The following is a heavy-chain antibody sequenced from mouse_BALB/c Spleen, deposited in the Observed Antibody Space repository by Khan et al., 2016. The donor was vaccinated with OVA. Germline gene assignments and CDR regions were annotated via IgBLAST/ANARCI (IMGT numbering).Heavy chain of an antibody. CDR2: ILPGSGST. D-gene: IGHD2-1*01. Sequence: QVQLQQSGAELMKPGASVKISCKATGYTFSSYWIEWVKQRPGHGLEWIGEILPGSGSTNYNEKFKGKATFTADTSSTTAYMQLNSLTSEDSAVYYCTSTGNYRDYFDDWGQGTTLTVSS. CDR3: TSTGNYRDYFDD. J-gene: IGHJ2*01. V-gene: IGHV1-9*01. CDR1: GYTFSSYW.